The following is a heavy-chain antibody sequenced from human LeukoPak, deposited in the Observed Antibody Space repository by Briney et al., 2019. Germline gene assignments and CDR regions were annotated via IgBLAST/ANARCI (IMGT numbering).Heavy chain of an antibody. CDR2: ISSSSHTI. CDR3: ARPTLDYFRNTAYYYFQY. V-gene: IGHV3-48*04. D-gene: IGHD3-22*01. CDR1: GFTFSSDS. J-gene: IGHJ1*01. Sequence: PGGSLRLSCAASGFTFSSDSMNWVRQAPGKGLEWVSYISSSSHTIYYADSVKGRFTISRDNAKNSLYLQMNSLRAEDTAVYYCARPTLDYFRNTAYYYFQYWGQGTLVTVSS.